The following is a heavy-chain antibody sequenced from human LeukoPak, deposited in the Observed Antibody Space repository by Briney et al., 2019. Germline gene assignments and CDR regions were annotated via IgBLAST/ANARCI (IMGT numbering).Heavy chain of an antibody. D-gene: IGHD3-3*01. Sequence: GGSLRLSCAASGFTFSDYAMSWVRQAPGRGLEWVSIISGSGGNTYYAGSVKGRFTISRDNSKTTLYLQMNSLRAEDTAVHYCAKGNLYYDFWSGYQAHDWFDPWGQGTLVTVSS. CDR3: AKGNLYYDFWSGYQAHDWFDP. CDR2: ISGSGGNT. V-gene: IGHV3-23*01. CDR1: GFTFSDYA. J-gene: IGHJ5*02.